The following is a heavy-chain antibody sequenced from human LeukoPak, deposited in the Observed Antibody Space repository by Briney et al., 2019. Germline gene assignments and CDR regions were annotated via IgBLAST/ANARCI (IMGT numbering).Heavy chain of an antibody. D-gene: IGHD1-1*01. J-gene: IGHJ3*02. V-gene: IGHV4-34*01. CDR2: INHGGST. CDR3: ARELYNWNDVGAFDI. Sequence: SETLSLTCAVYGGSFSDYYWSWIRQSPGKGLEWIGEINHGGSTNYNPSLKSRVTISLDTSKNQFSLKLSSVTAADTAVYYCARELYNWNDVGAFDIWGQGTMVTVSS. CDR1: GGSFSDYY.